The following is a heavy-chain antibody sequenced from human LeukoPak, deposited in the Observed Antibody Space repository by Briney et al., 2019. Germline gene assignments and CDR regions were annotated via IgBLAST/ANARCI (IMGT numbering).Heavy chain of an antibody. CDR1: GGSISSYY. J-gene: IGHJ5*02. CDR3: ARSEAAASGNWFDP. CDR2: IYYSGST. Sequence: SETLSLTCTVPGGSISSYYWSWIRQPPGKGLEWIGYIYYSGSTNYNPSLKSRVTISVDTSKNQFSLKLSSVTAADTAVYYCARSEAAASGNWFDPWGQGTLVTVSS. D-gene: IGHD2-15*01. V-gene: IGHV4-59*01.